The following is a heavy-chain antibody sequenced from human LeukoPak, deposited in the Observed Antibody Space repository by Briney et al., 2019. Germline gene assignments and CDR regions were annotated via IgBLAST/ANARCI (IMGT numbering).Heavy chain of an antibody. CDR2: IWYDGSNK. J-gene: IGHJ4*02. CDR3: AKTGLTYYDFWSGYFGFDY. D-gene: IGHD3-3*01. Sequence: GGSLRLSCAASGFTFSSYGMHWVRQAPGKGLEWVAVIWYDGSNKYYADSAKGRFTISRDNSKNTLYLQMNSLRAEDTAVYYCAKTGLTYYDFWSGYFGFDYWGQGTLVTVSS. CDR1: GFTFSSYG. V-gene: IGHV3-33*06.